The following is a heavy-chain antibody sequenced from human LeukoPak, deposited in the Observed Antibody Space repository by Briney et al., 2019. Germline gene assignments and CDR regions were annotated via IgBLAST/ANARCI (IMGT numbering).Heavy chain of an antibody. J-gene: IGHJ3*02. V-gene: IGHV1-69*13. CDR1: GGTFSSYA. Sequence: SVKVSFKASGGTFSSYAISWVRQAPGQGLEWMGGIIPIFGTANYAQKFQGRVTITADESTSTAYMELSSLRSEDTAVYYCASDAEGYCSSTSCYHDAFDIWGQGTMVTVSS. D-gene: IGHD2-2*01. CDR2: IIPIFGTA. CDR3: ASDAEGYCSSTSCYHDAFDI.